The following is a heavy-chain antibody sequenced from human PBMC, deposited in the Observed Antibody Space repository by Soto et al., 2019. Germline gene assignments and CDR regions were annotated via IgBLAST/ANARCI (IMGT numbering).Heavy chain of an antibody. D-gene: IGHD4-4*01. CDR1: GFTFSDSW. CDR3: VRGGSNYAS. Sequence: GGSLRLSCTASGFTFSDSWMTWVRQAPGKGLEWVARIKPDESEKKYADSVKGRFSISGDNAKNSMYLQMDSLRGEDTAVYYCVRGGSNYASWGQGTLVTVSS. V-gene: IGHV3-7*01. CDR2: IKPDESEK. J-gene: IGHJ5*02.